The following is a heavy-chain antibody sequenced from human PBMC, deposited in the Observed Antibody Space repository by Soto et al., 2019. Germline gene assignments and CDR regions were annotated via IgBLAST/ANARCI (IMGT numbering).Heavy chain of an antibody. D-gene: IGHD3-22*01. CDR1: GASISGFY. CDR2: IYHTGIA. V-gene: IGHV4-59*01. CDR3: ARIPAYDSSGYSFEPEWYFDL. Sequence: PSETLSLTCTVSGASISGFYWSWIRKSAGKGPEWLGHIYHTGIADYNPSLQSRVTLSVDTSTNQFSLKLTSVSAADTAVYYCARIPAYDSSGYSFEPEWYFDLWGRGTLVTVSS. J-gene: IGHJ2*01.